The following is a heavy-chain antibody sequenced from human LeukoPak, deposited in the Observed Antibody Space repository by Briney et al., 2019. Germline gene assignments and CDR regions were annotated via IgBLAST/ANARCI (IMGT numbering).Heavy chain of an antibody. V-gene: IGHV4-59*01. CDR1: GGSISSYY. Sequence: SETLSLTCTVSGGSISSYYWSWIRQPPGKGLEWIGYIYYSGSTTYNPSLKSRVTISVDTSKNQFSLKLSSVTAADTAVYYCARRARYCSSTSRTWGCGYYYYGLDVWGQGTTVTVSS. D-gene: IGHD2-2*01. CDR2: IYYSGST. J-gene: IGHJ6*02. CDR3: ARRARYCSSTSRTWGCGYYYYGLDV.